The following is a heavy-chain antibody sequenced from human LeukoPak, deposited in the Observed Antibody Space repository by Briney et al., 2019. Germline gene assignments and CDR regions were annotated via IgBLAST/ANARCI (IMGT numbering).Heavy chain of an antibody. D-gene: IGHD3-10*01. J-gene: IGHJ3*02. CDR3: TRAYYYGSGSYAFDI. CDR1: GGSISSYH. V-gene: IGHV4-59*01. CDR2: IYYSGST. Sequence: SETLSLTCTVSGGSISSYHWSWIRQPPGKGLEWIGYIYYSGSTNHNPSLKSRVTISVDTSKNQFSLKLSSVTAADTAVYYCTRAYYYGSGSYAFDIWGQGTMVTVSS.